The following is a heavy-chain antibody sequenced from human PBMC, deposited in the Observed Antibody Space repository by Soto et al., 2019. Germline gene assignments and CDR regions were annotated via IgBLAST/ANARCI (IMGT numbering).Heavy chain of an antibody. CDR2: ISTPGTSK. CDR1: GFTMSTYS. D-gene: IGHD4-17*01. CDR3: ARDRGADYGDFDY. V-gene: IGHV3-48*02. Sequence: EVQLVESGGGLVQPGGSLTLSCVASGFTMSTYSFNWVRQTPGKGLEWLSYISTPGTSKYYADSIQGRVTVSRDNAKNSLFLHLSSLRKEDTAVYYCARDRGADYGDFDYWGQGTLVTVSS. J-gene: IGHJ4*02.